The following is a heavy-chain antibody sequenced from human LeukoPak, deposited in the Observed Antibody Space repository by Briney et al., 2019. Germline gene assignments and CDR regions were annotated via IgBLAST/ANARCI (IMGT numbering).Heavy chain of an antibody. D-gene: IGHD2-2*01. CDR3: ARGEVVVPDY. J-gene: IGHJ4*02. Sequence: KPSETLSLTCTVSGGSISSSSYYWGWIRQPPGKGLEWIGYIYYSGSTNYNPSLKSRVTISVDTSKNQFSLNLSSVTAADTAIYYCARGEVVVPDYWGQGTLVTVSS. V-gene: IGHV4-61*05. CDR1: GGSISSSSYY. CDR2: IYYSGST.